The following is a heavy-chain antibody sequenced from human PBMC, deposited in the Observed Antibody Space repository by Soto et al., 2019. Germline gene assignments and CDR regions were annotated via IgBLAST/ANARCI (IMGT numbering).Heavy chain of an antibody. CDR2: INHSGST. V-gene: IGHV4-34*01. D-gene: IGHD3-10*01. CDR3: AIGQGGSGSYYKTYYYYMDV. CDR1: GGSFSGYY. J-gene: IGHJ6*03. Sequence: SETLSLTCAVYGGSFSGYYWSWIRQPLGKGLERIGEINHSGSTNYTPSLKSRVTISVDTSKKQFSLKLSSVTAAGTAVYYCAIGQGGSGSYYKTYYYYMDVWGKGTTVTVSS.